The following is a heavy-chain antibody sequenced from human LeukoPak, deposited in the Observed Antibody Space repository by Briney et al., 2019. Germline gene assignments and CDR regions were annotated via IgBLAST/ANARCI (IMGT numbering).Heavy chain of an antibody. V-gene: IGHV3-23*01. CDR3: AKDAYSSSGLYYFDY. J-gene: IGHJ4*02. CDR1: GFTFSSYA. Sequence: GGSLRLSCAASGFTFSSYAMSWFRQAPGKGLEWVSAISGSGGSTYYADSVKGRFTISRDNSKNTLYLQMNSLRAEDTAVYYCAKDAYSSSGLYYFDYWGQGTLVTVSS. D-gene: IGHD6-13*01. CDR2: ISGSGGST.